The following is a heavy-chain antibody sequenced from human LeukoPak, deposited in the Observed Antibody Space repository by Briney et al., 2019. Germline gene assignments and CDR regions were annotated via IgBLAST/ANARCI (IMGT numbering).Heavy chain of an antibody. CDR1: GGSISSSSYY. CDR2: IYYSGST. CDR3: ARQDYYDSSGYQIHNWFDP. D-gene: IGHD3-22*01. J-gene: IGHJ5*02. V-gene: IGHV4-39*01. Sequence: PETLSLTCTVSGGSISSSSYYWGWIRQPPGKGLEWIGSIYYSGSTYYNPSLKSRVTISVDTSKNQFSLKLSSVTAADTAVYYCARQDYYDSSGYQIHNWFDPWGQGTLVTVSS.